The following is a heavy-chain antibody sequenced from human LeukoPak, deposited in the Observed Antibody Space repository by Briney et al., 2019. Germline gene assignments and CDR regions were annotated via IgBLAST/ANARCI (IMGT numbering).Heavy chain of an antibody. V-gene: IGHV6-1*01. Sequence: SQTLSLTCDISGDSVSSNSAAWNWIRQSPSRGLEWLGRTYYRSKWYNDYAISVKGRMTINADTSKNQFSLQLNSVTPEDTAVYYCAKGRWALFDCWGQGTLVTVSS. CDR3: AKGRWALFDC. J-gene: IGHJ4*02. D-gene: IGHD3-10*01. CDR1: GDSVSSNSAA. CDR2: TYYRSKWYN.